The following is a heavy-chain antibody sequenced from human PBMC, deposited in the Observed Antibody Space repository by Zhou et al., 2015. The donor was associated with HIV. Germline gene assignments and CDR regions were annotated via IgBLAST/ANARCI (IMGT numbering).Heavy chain of an antibody. CDR1: GGTFSGSD. CDR2: ITPTFGGA. CDR3: ARGKLLWFGGSGHYVMDV. V-gene: IGHV1-69*01. D-gene: IGHD3-10*01. J-gene: IGHJ6*01. Sequence: LLQSGPEVRKPGSSVKVSCKASGGTFSGSDLSWVRQAPGQGLEWMGRITPTFGGADYAQKLHGRVTITADESTRTAYMELSSLRSDDTAVYYCARGKLLWFGGSGHYVMDVWGQGTTVTVSS.